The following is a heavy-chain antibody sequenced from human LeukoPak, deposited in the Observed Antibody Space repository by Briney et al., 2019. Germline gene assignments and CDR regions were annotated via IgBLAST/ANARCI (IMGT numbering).Heavy chain of an antibody. Sequence: GGSLRLSCAAPGFTFSSFGMHWVRHAPGKGLEWVALISYDGNTAYYADSVRGRFTVSRDNSKTTVYLRMNSLRPEDTAVYHCAKDQSIAVTGTWDFWGQGTLVTVSS. J-gene: IGHJ4*02. CDR1: GFTFSSFG. D-gene: IGHD6-19*01. CDR2: ISYDGNTA. CDR3: AKDQSIAVTGTWDF. V-gene: IGHV3-30*18.